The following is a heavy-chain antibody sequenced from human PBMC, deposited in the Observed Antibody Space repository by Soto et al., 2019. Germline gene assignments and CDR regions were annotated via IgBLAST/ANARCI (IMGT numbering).Heavy chain of an antibody. D-gene: IGHD3-9*01. CDR1: GGSISSSSYY. J-gene: IGHJ5*02. Sequence: PSETLSLTCTVSGGSISSSSYYWGWIRQPPGKGLEWIGSIYYSGSTNYNPSLKSRVTISVDTSKNQFSLKLSSVTAADTAVYYCARVWVYYDILTGYRPNWFDPWGQGTLVTVSS. CDR3: ARVWVYYDILTGYRPNWFDP. V-gene: IGHV4-39*07. CDR2: IYYSGST.